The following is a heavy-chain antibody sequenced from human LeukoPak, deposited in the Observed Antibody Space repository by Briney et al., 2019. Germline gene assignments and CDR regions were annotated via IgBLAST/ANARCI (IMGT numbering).Heavy chain of an antibody. CDR2: IRHDGHT. CDR1: GYSISSGYY. J-gene: IGHJ3*01. CDR3: ARQVATKGEWAFDV. V-gene: IGHV4-38-2*02. D-gene: IGHD5-12*01. Sequence: PSETLSLTCTVSGYSISSGYYWGWIRQPPGKGLEWIASIRHDGHTYYNASLKSQVTISIDMSRNQFSLKLNSLTAADTAVYYCARQVATKGEWAFDVWGQGTMVTVSS.